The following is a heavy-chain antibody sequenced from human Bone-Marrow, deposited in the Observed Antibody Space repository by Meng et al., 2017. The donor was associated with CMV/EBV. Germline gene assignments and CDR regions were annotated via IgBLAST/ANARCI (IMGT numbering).Heavy chain of an antibody. CDR1: GFTFSSYD. J-gene: IGHJ6*02. CDR2: IGTAGDT. D-gene: IGHD1-26*01. Sequence: LSLTCAASGFTFSSYDMHWVRQATGKGLEWVSAIGTAGDTYYPGSVKGRFTISRENAKNSLYLQMNSLRAGDTAVYYCARDLREARYYYGMDVWGQGTTVTVSS. V-gene: IGHV3-13*01. CDR3: ARDLREARYYYGMDV.